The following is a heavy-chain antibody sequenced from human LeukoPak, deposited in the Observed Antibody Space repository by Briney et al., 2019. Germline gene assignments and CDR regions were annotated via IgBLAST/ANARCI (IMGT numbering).Heavy chain of an antibody. Sequence: KPSETLSLTCAVYGGSFSGYYWSWIRHPPGKGLEWIGEVIHSGSTNYYNPSLKSRVTISVDTSKNQFSLKLSSVTAADTAVYYCARSSGSYGGGAFDIWGQGTMVTVSS. J-gene: IGHJ3*02. CDR1: GGSFSGYY. CDR2: VIHSGST. CDR3: ARSSGSYGGGAFDI. D-gene: IGHD1-26*01. V-gene: IGHV4-34*12.